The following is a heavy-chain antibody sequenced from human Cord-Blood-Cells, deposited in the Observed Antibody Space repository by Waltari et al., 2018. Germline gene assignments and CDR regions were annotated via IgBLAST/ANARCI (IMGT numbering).Heavy chain of an antibody. CDR2: IIPIFGTA. D-gene: IGHD2-2*01. J-gene: IGHJ4*02. CDR1: GGTFSSYA. CDR3: ARVLGGYCSSTSCYFDY. Sequence: KKPGSSVKVSCKASGGTFSSYAISWVRQAPGHGLEWMGGIIPIFGTANYAQKFQGRVTITADKSTSTAYMELSSLRSEDTAVYYCARVLGGYCSSTSCYFDYWGQGTLVTVSS. V-gene: IGHV1-69*06.